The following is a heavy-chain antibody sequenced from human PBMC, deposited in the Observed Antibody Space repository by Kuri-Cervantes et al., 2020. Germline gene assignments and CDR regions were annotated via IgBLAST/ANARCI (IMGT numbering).Heavy chain of an antibody. CDR1: GFTFSDYY. D-gene: IGHD3-3*01. CDR3: ANYDFWSGPDAFDI. CDR2: ISSSGSTI. V-gene: IGHV3-11*04. Sequence: GESLKISCAASGFTFSDYYMSWIRQAPGKGLEWVSYISSSGSTIYYADSVKGRFTISRDNSKNTLYLQMNSLRAEDTAVYYCANYDFWSGPDAFDIWGQGTMVTVSS. J-gene: IGHJ3*02.